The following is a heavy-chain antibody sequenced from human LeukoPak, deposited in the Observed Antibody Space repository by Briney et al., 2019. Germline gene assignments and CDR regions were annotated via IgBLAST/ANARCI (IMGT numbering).Heavy chain of an antibody. CDR3: ARYYYGMDV. V-gene: IGHV4-61*02. Sequence: PSETLSLTCTVSGGSISSGSYYWSWIRQPAGKGLEWIGRIYTSGSTNYNPSLKSRVTISVDTSKNQFSLKLSSVTAADTAAYYCARYYYGMDVWGQGTTVTVPS. CDR2: IYTSGST. J-gene: IGHJ6*02. CDR1: GGSISSGSYY.